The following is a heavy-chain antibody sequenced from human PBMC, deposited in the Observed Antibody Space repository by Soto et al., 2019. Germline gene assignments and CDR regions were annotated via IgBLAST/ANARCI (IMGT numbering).Heavy chain of an antibody. CDR2: INPSGGST. Sequence: GASVKVSCKASGFTFTSYAISWVRQAPGQGLEWMGIINPSGGSTSYAQKFQGRVTMTRDTSTSTVYMELSSLRSEDTAVYYCALYDSSGYYHRVGFDIWGQGTMVT. J-gene: IGHJ3*02. V-gene: IGHV1-46*01. CDR1: GFTFTSYA. D-gene: IGHD3-22*01. CDR3: ALYDSSGYYHRVGFDI.